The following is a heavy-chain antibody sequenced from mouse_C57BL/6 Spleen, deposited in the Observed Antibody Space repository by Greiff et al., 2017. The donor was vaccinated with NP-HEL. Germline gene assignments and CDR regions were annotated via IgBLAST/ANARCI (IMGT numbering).Heavy chain of an antibody. CDR1: GYTFTDYN. D-gene: IGHD1-1*01. CDR2: INPNNGGT. Sequence: EVQLQQSGPELVKPGASVKIPCKASGYTFTDYNMDWVKQSHGKSLEWIGDINPNNGGTIYNQKFKGKATLTVDKSSSTAYMELRSLTSEDTAVYYCARVITTVVASYYYAMDYWGQGTSVTVSS. CDR3: ARVITTVVASYYYAMDY. V-gene: IGHV1-18*01. J-gene: IGHJ4*01.